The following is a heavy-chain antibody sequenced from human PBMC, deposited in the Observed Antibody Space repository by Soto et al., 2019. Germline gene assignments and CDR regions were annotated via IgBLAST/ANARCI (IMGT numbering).Heavy chain of an antibody. J-gene: IGHJ6*03. V-gene: IGHV3-48*01. Sequence: GGSLRLSCAASGFTFSSYSMNWVRQAPGKGLEWVSYISSSSSTIYYADSVKGRFTISRDNAKNSLYLQMNSLRAEDTAVYYCARDYEYSGYLGDYYYYYMDVWGKGTTVTVSS. CDR3: ARDYEYSGYLGDYYYYYMDV. D-gene: IGHD5-12*01. CDR1: GFTFSSYS. CDR2: ISSSSSTI.